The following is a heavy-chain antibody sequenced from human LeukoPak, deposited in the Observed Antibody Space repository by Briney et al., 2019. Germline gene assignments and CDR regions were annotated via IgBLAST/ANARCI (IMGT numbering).Heavy chain of an antibody. CDR2: IYTSGST. CDR3: ARDLYYVILTGYYNAP. D-gene: IGHD3-9*01. J-gene: IGHJ5*02. CDR1: GGSISSGSYY. Sequence: SQTLSLTCTVSGGSISSGSYYWSWIRQPAGKGLEWIGRIYTSGSTNYNPSLKSRVTISVDTSKNQFSLKLSSVTAADTAVYYCARDLYYVILTGYYNAPWGQGTLVTVSS. V-gene: IGHV4-61*02.